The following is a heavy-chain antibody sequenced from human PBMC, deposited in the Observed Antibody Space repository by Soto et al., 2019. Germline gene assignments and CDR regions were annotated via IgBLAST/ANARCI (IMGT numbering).Heavy chain of an antibody. CDR1: GFTFGDYA. CDR3: TRVLLTTVGNYYYHGMDV. Sequence: GGSLRLSCTASGFTFGDYAMSWVRQAPGKGLEWVGFIRSKAYGGTTEYAASVKGRFTISRDDSKSIAYLQMNSLKTEDTAVYYCTRVLLTTVGNYYYHGMDVWGQGTTVTVSS. D-gene: IGHD4-17*01. V-gene: IGHV3-49*04. J-gene: IGHJ6*02. CDR2: IRSKAYGGTT.